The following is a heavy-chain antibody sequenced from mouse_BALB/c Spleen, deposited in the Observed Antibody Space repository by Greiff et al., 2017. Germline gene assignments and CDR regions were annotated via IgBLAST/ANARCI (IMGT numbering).Heavy chain of an antibody. J-gene: IGHJ4*01. CDR1: GYTFTDYN. V-gene: IGHV1S29*02. D-gene: IGHD2-3*01. CDR3: ARDGYYLYYYAMDY. CDR2: IYPYNGGT. Sequence: EVKLMESGPELVKPGASVKISCKASGYTFTDYNMHWVKQSHGKSLEWIGYIYPYNGGTGYNQKFKSKATLTVDNSSSTAYMELRSLTSEDSAVYYCARDGYYLYYYAMDYWGQGTSVTVSS.